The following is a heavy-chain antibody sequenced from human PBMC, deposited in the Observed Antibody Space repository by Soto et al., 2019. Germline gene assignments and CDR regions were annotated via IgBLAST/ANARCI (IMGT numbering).Heavy chain of an antibody. D-gene: IGHD2-2*01. CDR1: GGSISSGGYY. CDR3: ARSPRSRVVVPAPSFDP. V-gene: IGHV4-31*03. CDR2: IYYSGST. Sequence: SETLSLTCTVSGGSISSGGYYWSWIRQHPGRGLEWIGYIYYSGSTYYNPSLKSRVTISVDTSKNQFSLKLSSVTAADTAVYYCARSPRSRVVVPAPSFDPWGQGTLVTVSS. J-gene: IGHJ5*02.